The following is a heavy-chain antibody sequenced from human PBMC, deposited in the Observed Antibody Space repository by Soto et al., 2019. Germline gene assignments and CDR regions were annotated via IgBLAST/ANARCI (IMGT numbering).Heavy chain of an antibody. V-gene: IGHV4-39*07. CDR1: GGSISSSSYY. CDR3: ASSPVVPAASFGYYYYGMDV. Sequence: SETLSLTCTVSGGSISSSSYYWGWIRQPPGKGLEWIGSIYYSGSTYYNPSLKSRVTISVDTSKNQFSLKLSSVTAADTAVYYCASSPVVPAASFGYYYYGMDVWGQGTTVTVSS. CDR2: IYYSGST. D-gene: IGHD2-2*01. J-gene: IGHJ6*02.